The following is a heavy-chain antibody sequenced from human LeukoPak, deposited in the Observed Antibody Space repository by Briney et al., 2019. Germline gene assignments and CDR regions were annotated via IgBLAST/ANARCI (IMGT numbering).Heavy chain of an antibody. Sequence: KSSQTLSLTCTVSGGSISSGSYYWSWIRQPAGKGLEWIGRIYTSGSTNYNPSLKSRVTISVDTSKNQFSLKLSSVTAADTAVYYCAREKSTVTTLDYWGQGTLVTVSS. J-gene: IGHJ4*02. V-gene: IGHV4-61*02. D-gene: IGHD4-17*01. CDR3: AREKSTVTTLDY. CDR1: GGSISSGSYY. CDR2: IYTSGST.